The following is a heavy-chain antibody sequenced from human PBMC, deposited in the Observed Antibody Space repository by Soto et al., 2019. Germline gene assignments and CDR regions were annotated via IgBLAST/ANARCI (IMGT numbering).Heavy chain of an antibody. Sequence: GGSQRHSCPTSGLTVSSSHMSWVRQAPGKGLDWVSVIYSGGNSYYAVSVQGRFTISRDNSKNTVYLQMNSLRGEDTAIYYCAKAISDYYAPFAFWGQGTLVPVSS. V-gene: IGHV3-53*01. D-gene: IGHD3-22*01. CDR2: IYSGGNS. CDR1: GLTVSSSH. J-gene: IGHJ4*02. CDR3: AKAISDYYAPFAF.